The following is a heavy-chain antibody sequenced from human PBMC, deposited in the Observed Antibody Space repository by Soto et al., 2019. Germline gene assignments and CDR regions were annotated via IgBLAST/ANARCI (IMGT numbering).Heavy chain of an antibody. CDR2: MNPNSGNT. V-gene: IGHV1-8*01. Sequence: GSSVKGSWKAFGYAITSYDIHWVRLENGNGNEWMGWMNPNSGNTGYAQKFQGRVTMTRNTSISIAYMELSSLRSEDTAVYYCARGSANYYHYYYMDVRGKGTTVTVSS. J-gene: IGHJ6*03. D-gene: IGHD6-25*01. CDR1: GYAITSYD. CDR3: ARGSANYYHYYYMDV.